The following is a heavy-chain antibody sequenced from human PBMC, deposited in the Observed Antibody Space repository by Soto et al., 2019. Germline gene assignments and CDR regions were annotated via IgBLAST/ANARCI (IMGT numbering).Heavy chain of an antibody. CDR1: GGSFSGYY. D-gene: IGHD2-2*01. V-gene: IGHV4-34*01. CDR3: ARREGYELYCSSTSCYSMDV. J-gene: IGHJ6*02. CDR2: INHSGST. Sequence: SETLSLTCAVYGGSFSGYYWSWIRQPPGKGLEWIGEINHSGSTNYNPSLKSRVTISVDTSKNQFSLKLSSVTAADTAVYYCARREGYELYCSSTSCYSMDVWGQGTTVTVSS.